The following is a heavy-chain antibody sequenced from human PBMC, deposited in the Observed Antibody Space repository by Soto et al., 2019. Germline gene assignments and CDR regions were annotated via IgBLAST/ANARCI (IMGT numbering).Heavy chain of an antibody. Sequence: XGSRSLSCAAAGFTFSSYALSWVRQAPGKGLDWVSAISGSGGSTYYADSVKGRFTISRDNSKNTLYLQMNSLRAEDTAVYYCAKDILTGYYSPELRSCFDYWGQGPLVTVSS. CDR1: GFTFSSYA. V-gene: IGHV3-23*01. D-gene: IGHD3-9*01. J-gene: IGHJ4*02. CDR3: AKDILTGYYSPELRSCFDY. CDR2: ISGSGGST.